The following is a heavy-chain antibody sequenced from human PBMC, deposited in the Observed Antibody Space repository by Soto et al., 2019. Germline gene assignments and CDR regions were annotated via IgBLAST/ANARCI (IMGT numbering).Heavy chain of an antibody. D-gene: IGHD6-19*01. J-gene: IGHJ4*02. CDR2: ISGSGDST. V-gene: IGHV3-23*01. CDR3: AKDLYSSGWYHY. CDR1: GFTFSTYA. Sequence: EVQLLESGGGLVQPGESLRLSCAASGFTFSTYATTWVRQAPGKGLEWVSAISGSGDSTYYADSVKGRFTISRDNSKNTLYLQMNSLTAEDTALYYCAKDLYSSGWYHYWGQGTLVTVSS.